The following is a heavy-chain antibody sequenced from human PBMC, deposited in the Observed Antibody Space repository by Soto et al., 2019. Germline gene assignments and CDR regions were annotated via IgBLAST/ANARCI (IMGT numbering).Heavy chain of an antibody. CDR3: ARAEYTGSWTAERDY. Sequence: EVHLVESGGGLVQPGGSLRLSCAGSGFTVSSSYMSWVRQAPGKGLEWVSVLFRDGTTFYADSVKGRFTISRHNSINTLYLQMNNLIGEDTAVYYCARAEYTGSWTAERDYWGQGTLVTVSS. CDR1: GFTVSSSY. CDR2: LFRDGTT. V-gene: IGHV3-53*04. D-gene: IGHD6-13*01. J-gene: IGHJ4*02.